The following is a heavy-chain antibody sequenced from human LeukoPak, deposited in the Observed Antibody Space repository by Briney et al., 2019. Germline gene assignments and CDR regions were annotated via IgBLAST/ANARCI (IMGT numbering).Heavy chain of an antibody. CDR2: IFYSGST. Sequence: SETLSLTCSVSGGSINNYYWTWIRQPSGKGLEWIGYIFYSGSTNYNPSLKSRLTISVDTSKNQFSLKLSSVTAADTAVYYCARLRGNYFPDYWGQGTLVTVSS. CDR3: ARLRGNYFPDY. V-gene: IGHV4-59*01. J-gene: IGHJ4*02. CDR1: GGSINNYY. D-gene: IGHD4-11*01.